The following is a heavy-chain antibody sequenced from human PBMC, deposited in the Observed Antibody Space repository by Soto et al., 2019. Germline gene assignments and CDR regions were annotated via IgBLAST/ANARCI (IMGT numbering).Heavy chain of an antibody. CDR3: ATDTTKVRYYYYGMDV. CDR1: GYTLTELS. CDR2: FDPEDGET. Sequence: ASVKVSCKVSGYTLTELSMHWVRQAPGKGLEWMGGFDPEDGETIYAQKFQGRVTMTEDKSTDTAYMELSSLRSEDTDVYYCATDTTKVRYYYYGMDVWGQGTPVTVSS. J-gene: IGHJ6*02. V-gene: IGHV1-24*01. D-gene: IGHD2-2*01.